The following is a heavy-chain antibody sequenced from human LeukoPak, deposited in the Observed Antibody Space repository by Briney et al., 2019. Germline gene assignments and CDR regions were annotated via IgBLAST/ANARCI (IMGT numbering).Heavy chain of an antibody. CDR3: ARLAGNWNYVGATHDY. CDR2: IYPGDSDT. CDR1: GYSFSNYW. V-gene: IGHV5-51*01. J-gene: IGHJ4*02. D-gene: IGHD1-7*01. Sequence: GESLKISCQGSGYSFSNYWIAWVRQMPGKGLEWMGIIYPGDSDTRYSPSFQGQVTISADKSISTAYLQWSSLKASDTAMYYCARLAGNWNYVGATHDYWGQGTLVTVSS.